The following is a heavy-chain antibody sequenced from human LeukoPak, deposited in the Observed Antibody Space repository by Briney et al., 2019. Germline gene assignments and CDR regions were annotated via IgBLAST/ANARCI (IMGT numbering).Heavy chain of an antibody. V-gene: IGHV4-38-2*01. CDR1: GYSISSGYY. J-gene: IGHJ1*01. CDR2: IYHSGST. CDR3: ARSRAEYFQH. Sequence: SETLSLTCAVSGYSISSGYYWGWIRQPPGKGLEWIGSIYHSGSTYYNPSLKSRVTISVDTSKNQFSLKLSSVTAADTAVYYCARSRAEYFQHWGQGTLVTVSS.